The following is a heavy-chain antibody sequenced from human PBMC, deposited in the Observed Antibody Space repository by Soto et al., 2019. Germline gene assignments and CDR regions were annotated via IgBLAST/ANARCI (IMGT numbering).Heavy chain of an antibody. Sequence: GGSLRLSCAASGFTFSSYWMSWVRQAPGKGLEWVANIKQDGSEKYYVDSVKGRFTISRDNAKNSLYLQLNSLRPEDTAVYYCAVYGYGVSAAASWGQGTLVTVSS. CDR1: GFTFSSYW. J-gene: IGHJ5*02. CDR2: IKQDGSEK. D-gene: IGHD5-18*01. CDR3: AVYGYGVSAAAS. V-gene: IGHV3-7*03.